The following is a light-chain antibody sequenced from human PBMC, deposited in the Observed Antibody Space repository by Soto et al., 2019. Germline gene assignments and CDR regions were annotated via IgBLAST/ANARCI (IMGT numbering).Light chain of an antibody. CDR1: QSVSSTF. V-gene: IGKV3-20*01. CDR3: KQFDSSVT. J-gene: IGKJ1*01. Sequence: EIVLTQSPGSLSLSPGERATLSCRASQSVSSTFFAWYQQRPGQAPRLLMYGASSRATGIPERFSGSGSGKDFTLTISRLETEDFAVYYCKQFDSSVTFGQGTKVEIK. CDR2: GAS.